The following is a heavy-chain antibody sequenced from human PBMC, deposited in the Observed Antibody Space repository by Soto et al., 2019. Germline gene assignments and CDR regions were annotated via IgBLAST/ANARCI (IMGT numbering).Heavy chain of an antibody. J-gene: IGHJ4*02. CDR3: ARTLGSSGYYDY. D-gene: IGHD3-22*01. CDR1: GGSISSGDYY. V-gene: IGHV4-30-4*01. CDR2: IYYSGST. Sequence: PSETLSLTCTVSGGSISSGDYYWSWIRQPPGKGLEWIGYIYYSGSTYYNPSLKSRVTISVDTSKNQFSLKLSSVTAADTAVYYCARTLGSSGYYDYWGQGTLVTVSS.